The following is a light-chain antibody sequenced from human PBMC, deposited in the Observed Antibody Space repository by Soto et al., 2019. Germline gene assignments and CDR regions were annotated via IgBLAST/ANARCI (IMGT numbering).Light chain of an antibody. V-gene: IGKV1-5*03. CDR1: QSIDRW. Sequence: DIQMTQSPSTLSASVGDRVTITCRASQSIDRWLAWYQQKPGKAPNLLIYKASTLEIGVPSRFSGSGSGTEFTLTISCLQPDDFATYYCHQYNSFPRTFGQGTKVEIK. CDR3: HQYNSFPRT. CDR2: KAS. J-gene: IGKJ1*01.